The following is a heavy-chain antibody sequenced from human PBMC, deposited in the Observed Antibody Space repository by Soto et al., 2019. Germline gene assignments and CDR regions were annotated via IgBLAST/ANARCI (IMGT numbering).Heavy chain of an antibody. V-gene: IGHV4-34*01. CDR3: ARYLDYDRRFEP. D-gene: IGHD4-17*01. J-gene: IGHJ5*02. CDR2: IYHSGST. CDR1: GGSFSGYY. Sequence: SETLSLTCAVYGGSFSGYYWSWIRQPPGKGLEWNGEIYHSGSTNYNPSLKSRVTISVDTSKNQFALKLSSVTAADTAVYYCARYLDYDRRFEPWGHGSLVTVSS.